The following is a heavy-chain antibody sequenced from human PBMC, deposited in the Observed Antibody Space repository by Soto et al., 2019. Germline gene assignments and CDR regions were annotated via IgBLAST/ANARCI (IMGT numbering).Heavy chain of an antibody. V-gene: IGHV4-39*01. CDR2: MYYSGSS. D-gene: IGHD3-10*01. J-gene: IGHJ4*02. CDR1: GGSISSRTFW. CDR3: ARHPRDDQNYGGSGIFGY. Sequence: KASETLSLTCSVSGGSISSRTFWWAWIRQPPGKGLEWIGDMYYSGSSYSSPSLKSRVTLSVDTSKNQLSLKLNSVTAADTAVYYCARHPRDDQNYGGSGIFGYWGQGTLVTVSS.